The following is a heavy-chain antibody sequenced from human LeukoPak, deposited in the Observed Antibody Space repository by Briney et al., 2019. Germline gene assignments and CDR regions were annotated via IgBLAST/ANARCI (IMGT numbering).Heavy chain of an antibody. CDR3: ARSLGSYTASLTGY. CDR1: GFTSSSYW. V-gene: IGHV3-7*01. Sequence: GGSLRLSCAASGFTSSSYWMNWVRQAPGKGLEWVAIIKQDGSEKYHVDSVKGRFTISRDNAKNSVFLQMDSLRAEDTAVYYCARSLGSYTASLTGYWGQGTLVTVSS. J-gene: IGHJ4*02. D-gene: IGHD3-10*01. CDR2: IKQDGSEK.